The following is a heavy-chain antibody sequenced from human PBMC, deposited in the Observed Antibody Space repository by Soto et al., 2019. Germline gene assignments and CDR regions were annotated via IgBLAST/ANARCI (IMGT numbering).Heavy chain of an antibody. CDR3: TRGGDAYKNGH. J-gene: IGHJ4*02. CDR2: IHYSGST. Sequence: SETLSLTCTVSGGSISSYYWSWIRQPPGKGLEWIGYIHYSGSTNYNPSLKSRVTMSVDTSKNQFSLKLTSVNAADTAVYYCTRGGDAYKNGHWGQGTLVTVSS. V-gene: IGHV4-59*01. D-gene: IGHD2-21*01. CDR1: GGSISSYY.